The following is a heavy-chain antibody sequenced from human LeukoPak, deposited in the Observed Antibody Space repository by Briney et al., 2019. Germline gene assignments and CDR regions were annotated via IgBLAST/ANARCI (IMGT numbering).Heavy chain of an antibody. D-gene: IGHD4-23*01. CDR3: ARDKNDYGGNKLGNWFDP. Sequence: KSSETLSLTCTVSGGSISSYYWSWIRQPPGKGLEWIGYIYYSGSTNYNPSLKSRVTISVDTSKNQFSLKLSSVTAADTAVYYCARDKNDYGGNKLGNWFDPWGQGTLVTVSS. CDR2: IYYSGST. V-gene: IGHV4-59*01. CDR1: GGSISSYY. J-gene: IGHJ5*02.